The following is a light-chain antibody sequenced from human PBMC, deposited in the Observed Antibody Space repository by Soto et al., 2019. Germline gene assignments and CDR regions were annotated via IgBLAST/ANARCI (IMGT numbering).Light chain of an antibody. CDR2: AAS. CDR1: QSISTY. V-gene: IGKV1-39*01. J-gene: IGKJ2*01. Sequence: DIQMTQSPSSLSASVGDRVTITCRASQSISTYLNWYQQKPGKAPELLIFAASTLQGGVPSRFSGSGSGTDFTLTINRLQPEDFAIYYCQQSYSIPRTFGRGTKVESK. CDR3: QQSYSIPRT.